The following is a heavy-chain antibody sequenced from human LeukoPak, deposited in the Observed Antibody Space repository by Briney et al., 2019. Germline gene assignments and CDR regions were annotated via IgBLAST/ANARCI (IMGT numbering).Heavy chain of an antibody. Sequence: SETLSLTCTVSGGSMSSYYWSWIRQPPGKGLEWIGYIYYIGSTNYNPSLKSRVSISIDTSKNQFSLRLTSVTAADTAMYYCAREVDTVMYNWGPGTLVTVSS. CDR3: AREVDTVMYN. D-gene: IGHD5-18*01. V-gene: IGHV4-59*01. CDR2: IYYIGST. J-gene: IGHJ4*02. CDR1: GGSMSSYY.